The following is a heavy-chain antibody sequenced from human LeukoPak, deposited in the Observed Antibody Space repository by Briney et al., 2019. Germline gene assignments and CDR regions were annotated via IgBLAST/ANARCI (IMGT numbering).Heavy chain of an antibody. J-gene: IGHJ4*02. CDR3: ARTRGPDY. CDR1: GFALPCCW. D-gene: IGHD2-2*01. CDR2: INKDGRET. V-gene: IGHV3-7*01. Sequence: GGPLRLSCVASGFALPCCWMSWVRQAPGKGLEWVANINKDGRETYYVDSVKGRFTISRDDVRNSVYLQMNSLKTEDTAVYYCARTRGPDYWGQGTLVTVSS.